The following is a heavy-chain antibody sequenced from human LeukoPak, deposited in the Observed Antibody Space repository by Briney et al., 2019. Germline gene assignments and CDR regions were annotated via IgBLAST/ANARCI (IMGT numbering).Heavy chain of an antibody. Sequence: GGSVRLSCAASGFTVSSNYMNWVRQAPGKGLEWVSVIYSGGSTYYADSVKGRFTISRDNSKNTLYLQMNSLRAEDTAVYYCARRDTATYGMDVWGQGTTVTVSS. V-gene: IGHV3-66*01. J-gene: IGHJ6*02. CDR1: GFTVSSNY. CDR3: ARRDTATYGMDV. CDR2: IYSGGST. D-gene: IGHD5-18*01.